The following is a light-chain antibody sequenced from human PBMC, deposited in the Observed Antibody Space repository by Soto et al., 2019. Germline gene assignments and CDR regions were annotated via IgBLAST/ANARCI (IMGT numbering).Light chain of an antibody. V-gene: IGLV1-40*01. CDR2: GNS. Sequence: QLVLTQPPSVSGAPGQRVTISCTGSSSNIGAGYDVHWYRQLPGTAPKLLIYGNSNRPSGVPDRFSGSKSGTSASLAITGLQAEDEADYYCQSYDSSLSNVFGTGTKLTVL. J-gene: IGLJ1*01. CDR3: QSYDSSLSNV. CDR1: SSNIGAGYD.